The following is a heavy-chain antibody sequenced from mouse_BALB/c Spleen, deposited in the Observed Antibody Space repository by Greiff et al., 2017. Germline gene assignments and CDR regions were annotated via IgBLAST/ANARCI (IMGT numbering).Heavy chain of an antibody. CDR3: AKGETYDGYYLFAY. V-gene: IGHV5-9-4*01. CDR2: ISSGGSYT. J-gene: IGHJ3*01. Sequence: EVQLVESGGGLVKPGGSLKLSCAASGFTFSSYAMSWVRQSPEKRLEWVAEISSGGSYTYYPDTVTGRFTISRDNAKNTLYLEMSSLRSEDTAMYYCAKGETYDGYYLFAYWGQGTLVTVSA. D-gene: IGHD2-3*01. CDR1: GFTFSSYA.